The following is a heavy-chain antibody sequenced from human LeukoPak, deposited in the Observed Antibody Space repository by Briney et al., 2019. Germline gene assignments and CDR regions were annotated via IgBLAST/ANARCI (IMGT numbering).Heavy chain of an antibody. CDR1: GFTFKSYG. D-gene: IGHD6-13*01. CDR3: ARVSGYSGTWYVDY. Sequence: GRSLRLSCVASGFTFKSYGMHWVRQAPGKGLEWVAIIWYDGSNKYYADFVKGQFTTSRDNSKNTLYLQMNSLRADDTAVYYCARVSGYSGTWYVDYWGQGTLVTVSS. V-gene: IGHV3-33*01. J-gene: IGHJ4*02. CDR2: IWYDGSNK.